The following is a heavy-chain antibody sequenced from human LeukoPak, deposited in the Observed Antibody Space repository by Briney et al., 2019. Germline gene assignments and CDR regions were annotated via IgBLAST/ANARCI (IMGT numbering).Heavy chain of an antibody. J-gene: IGHJ4*02. Sequence: PGGSLRLPCTASGLPHSNYANHWARQSPGKALEWVLVLYSDGNTKYADSVQGRFTISRDNSKNTLYLEMNSLSPDDTAVYYCARGVEPLAANTLAYWGQGTLVTVSS. CDR1: GLPHSNYA. D-gene: IGHD1-14*01. V-gene: IGHV3-53*01. CDR3: ARGVEPLAANTLAY. CDR2: LYSDGNT.